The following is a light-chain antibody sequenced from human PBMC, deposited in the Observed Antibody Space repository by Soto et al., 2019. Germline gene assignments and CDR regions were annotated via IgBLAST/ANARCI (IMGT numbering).Light chain of an antibody. CDR1: SSNIGAGYD. V-gene: IGLV1-40*01. CDR3: LSFDSSLSVV. J-gene: IGLJ2*01. Sequence: QPVLTQPPSVSGAPGQRVTISCTGSSSNIGAGYDVHWYQQLPGRAPKLLIYGNTNRPSGVPDRFSGSKSGTSASLAITGLQAEDEADYYCLSFDSSLSVVFGGGTKGTVL. CDR2: GNT.